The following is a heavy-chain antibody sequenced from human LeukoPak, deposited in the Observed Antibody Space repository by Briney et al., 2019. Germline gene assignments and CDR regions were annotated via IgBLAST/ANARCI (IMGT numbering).Heavy chain of an antibody. CDR1: GGSISSSSYY. CDR3: ARRLRWELKYYFDY. V-gene: IGHV4-39*07. Sequence: SETLSLTCTVSGGSISSSSYYWGWIRQPPGKGLEWIGSIYYSGSTYYNPSLKSRVTISVDTSKNQLSLKLSSVTAADTAVYYCARRLRWELKYYFDYWGQGTLVTVSS. CDR2: IYYSGST. D-gene: IGHD1-26*01. J-gene: IGHJ4*02.